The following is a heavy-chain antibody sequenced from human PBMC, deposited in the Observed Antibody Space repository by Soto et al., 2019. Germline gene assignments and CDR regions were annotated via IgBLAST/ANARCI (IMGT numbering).Heavy chain of an antibody. J-gene: IGHJ6*02. Sequence: QVQLVQSGAEVKKPGSSVKVSCKASGGTFSSYAISWVRQAPGQGLEWMGGIIPIFGTANYAQKFQGRVTXTXXESASPAYMELSSLRSEDTAVYSCAREGYGDYGYYYYGMDVWGQGTTVTVSS. D-gene: IGHD4-17*01. V-gene: IGHV1-69*05. CDR2: IIPIFGTA. CDR3: AREGYGDYGYYYYGMDV. CDR1: GGTFSSYA.